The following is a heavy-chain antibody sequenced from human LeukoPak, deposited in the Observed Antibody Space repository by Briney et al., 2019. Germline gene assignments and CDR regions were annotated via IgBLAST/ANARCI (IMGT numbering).Heavy chain of an antibody. CDR3: ASHSSSWQKRYYFDY. CDR1: GFTVSSYY. Sequence: GGSLRLSCAASGFTVSSYYMSWVRQAPGKGLEWVSVIYSGGSIYYADSVKGRFTISRDNSKNTLYLQMNSLRAEDTAVYYCASHSSSWQKRYYFDYWGQGTLVTVSS. V-gene: IGHV3-66*04. D-gene: IGHD6-13*01. J-gene: IGHJ4*02. CDR2: IYSGGSI.